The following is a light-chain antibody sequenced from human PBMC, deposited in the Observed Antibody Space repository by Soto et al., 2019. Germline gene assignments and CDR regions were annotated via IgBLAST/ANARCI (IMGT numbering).Light chain of an antibody. Sequence: DIQMTQSPSTLSASVVHTVTISCRASQSFSSWLAWYQQKPGKAPKLLIYKASSLQSGVPSRFSGSGSGTEFTLTISSLQPDDFATYYCQQYNSFPWTFGQGTKVDIK. CDR2: KAS. J-gene: IGKJ1*01. CDR1: QSFSSW. CDR3: QQYNSFPWT. V-gene: IGKV1-5*03.